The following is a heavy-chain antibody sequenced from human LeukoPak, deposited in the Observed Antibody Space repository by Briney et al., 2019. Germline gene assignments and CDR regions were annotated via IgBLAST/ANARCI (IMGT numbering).Heavy chain of an antibody. Sequence: GGSLRLSCAASGFTFSTHGMNWVRQAPGKGLEWVSSVSASSSYIHYADSVKGRFTISRDNARNSLYLQMNSLRVEDTAVYFCVRERSCGALSCGPYYFESWGQGTLVTVSS. CDR3: VRERSCGALSCGPYYFES. V-gene: IGHV3-21*01. CDR2: VSASSSYI. D-gene: IGHD2-21*01. J-gene: IGHJ4*02. CDR1: GFTFSTHG.